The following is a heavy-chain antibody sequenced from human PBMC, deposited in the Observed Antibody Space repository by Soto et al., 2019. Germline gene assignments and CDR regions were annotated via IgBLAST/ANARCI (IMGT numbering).Heavy chain of an antibody. D-gene: IGHD2-8*01. Sequence: VQLVESGGGLVQPGGSRRLSCVVSGISFDDYAMHWVRQVPGKGLEWVSGINWDSGDIGYADSVKGRFTISRDNAKNSLYLQMTSLKTEDTALYYCAKDTAPGFYDANGHLDYWGQGTPVTVSS. V-gene: IGHV3-9*01. J-gene: IGHJ4*02. CDR2: INWDSGDI. CDR1: GISFDDYA. CDR3: AKDTAPGFYDANGHLDY.